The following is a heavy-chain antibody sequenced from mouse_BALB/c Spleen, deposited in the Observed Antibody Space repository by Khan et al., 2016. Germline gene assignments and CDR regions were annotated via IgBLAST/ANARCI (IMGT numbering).Heavy chain of an antibody. V-gene: IGHV5-6-4*01. D-gene: IGHD3-1*01. CDR1: GFTFSSYT. CDR3: TRDGSGGFAY. J-gene: IGHJ3*01. Sequence: EVELVESGGGLVKPGGSLKLSCAASGFTFSSYTMSWVRQTPEKRLEWVATISSGGSYTYYPDSVKGRFTISRDNAKNTLYLQMSSLKSEATAMYYCTRDGSGGFAYWGQGTLVTVSA. CDR2: ISSGGSYT.